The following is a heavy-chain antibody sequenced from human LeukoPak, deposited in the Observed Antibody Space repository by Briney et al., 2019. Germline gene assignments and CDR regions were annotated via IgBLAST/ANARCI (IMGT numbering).Heavy chain of an antibody. D-gene: IGHD1/OR15-1a*01. CDR2: IRTDGTIT. J-gene: IGHJ6*03. CDR3: AREGTGSCMDV. CDR1: GFTFSSYW. Sequence: GGSLRLSCAASGFTFSSYWMHWVRQAPGKGLVWVSRIRTDGTITTYADSVKGRFSISRDNAKNTLYLQVNSLRVEDTAVYYCAREGTGSCMDVWGKGTTVTVSS. V-gene: IGHV3-74*03.